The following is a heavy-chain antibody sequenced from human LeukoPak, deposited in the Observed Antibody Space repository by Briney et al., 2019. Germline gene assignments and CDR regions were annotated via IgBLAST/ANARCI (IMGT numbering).Heavy chain of an antibody. CDR3: ARLGYSSGWYYYYYYMDV. CDR1: GYTFTSYG. D-gene: IGHD6-19*01. V-gene: IGHV1-18*01. CDR2: ISAYNGNT. J-gene: IGHJ6*03. Sequence: ASVKVSCKASGYTFTSYGISWVRQAPGQGLEWVGWISAYNGNTNYAQKLQGRVTMTTDTSTSTAYMELRSLRSDDTAVYYCARLGYSSGWYYYYYYMDVWGKGTTVTVSS.